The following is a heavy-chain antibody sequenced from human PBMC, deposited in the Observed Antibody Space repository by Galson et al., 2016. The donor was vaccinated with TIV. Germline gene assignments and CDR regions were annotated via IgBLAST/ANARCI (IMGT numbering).Heavy chain of an antibody. V-gene: IGHV3-30*02. Sequence: SLRLSCAASGFTFSNYDIHWVRQAPGKGLEWVAIIRFDGDTRYYADSVKGRFSISRDNSKNTMYLQMNSLRAEDMALYYCARKDQPILVVGPAGGAFDVWGQGTMVTVSS. CDR3: ARKDQPILVVGPAGGAFDV. CDR1: GFTFSNYD. D-gene: IGHD2-15*01. J-gene: IGHJ3*01. CDR2: IRFDGDTR.